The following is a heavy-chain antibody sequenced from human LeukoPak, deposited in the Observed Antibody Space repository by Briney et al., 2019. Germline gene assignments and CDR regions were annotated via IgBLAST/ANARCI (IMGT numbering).Heavy chain of an antibody. V-gene: IGHV3-30*18. CDR1: GYTFTGYC. CDR3: AKDRRGYSYGPPHYYYYYGMDV. CDR2: ISYDGSNK. J-gene: IGHJ6*02. D-gene: IGHD5-18*01. Sequence: SCKASGYTFTGYCMHWVRQAPGKGLEWVAVISYDGSNKYYADSVKGRFTISRDNSKNTLYLQMNSLRAEDTAVYYCAKDRRGYSYGPPHYYYYYGMDVWGQGTTVTVSS.